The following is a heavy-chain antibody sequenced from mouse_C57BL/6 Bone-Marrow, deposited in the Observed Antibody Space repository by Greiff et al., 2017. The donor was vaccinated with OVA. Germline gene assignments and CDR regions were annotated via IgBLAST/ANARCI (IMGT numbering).Heavy chain of an antibody. CDR1: GYTFTDYE. D-gene: IGHD1-1*01. J-gene: IGHJ1*03. CDR2: IDPETGGP. Sequence: VQLQQSGAELVRPGASVTLSCKASGYTFTDYEMHWVKQTPVHGLEWIGAIDPETGGPAYNQKFKGKAILTADKSSSTAYMELRSLTSEDSAVYYCTRDYGSSSYWYFDVWGTGTTVTVSS. V-gene: IGHV1-15*01. CDR3: TRDYGSSSYWYFDV.